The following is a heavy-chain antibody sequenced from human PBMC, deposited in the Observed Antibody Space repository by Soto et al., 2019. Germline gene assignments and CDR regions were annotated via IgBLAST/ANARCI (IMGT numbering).Heavy chain of an antibody. D-gene: IGHD3-3*01. CDR1: GYSFTSYW. CDR3: ARHRSASGWFDP. V-gene: IGHV5-10-1*01. J-gene: IGHJ5*02. Sequence: GESLKISCKGSGYSFTSYWISWVRQMPGKGLEWMGRIDPSDSYTNYSPSFQGHVTISADKSISTTYLQWSSLKASDTAMYYCARHRSASGWFDPWGQGTLVTVSS. CDR2: IDPSDSYT.